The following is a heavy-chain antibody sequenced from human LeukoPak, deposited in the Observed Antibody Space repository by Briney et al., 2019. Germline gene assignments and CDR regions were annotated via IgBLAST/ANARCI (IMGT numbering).Heavy chain of an antibody. J-gene: IGHJ4*02. D-gene: IGHD1-26*01. CDR3: AKSGGYGLIDK. Sequence: SETLSLTCTVSGGSISSYYWSWIRQPPGKGLEWIGYIYYSGSTNYNPSLKSRVTISVDTSKNQFSLRLNSMTAADTAVYYCAKSGGYGLIDKWGQGTLVTVSS. CDR1: GGSISSYY. V-gene: IGHV4-59*08. CDR2: IYYSGST.